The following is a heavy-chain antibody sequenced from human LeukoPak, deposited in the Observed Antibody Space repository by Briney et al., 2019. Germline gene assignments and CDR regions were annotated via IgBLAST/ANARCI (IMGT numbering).Heavy chain of an antibody. J-gene: IGHJ4*02. CDR3: TKLALTGTTNY. CDR1: GLSFSGSA. D-gene: IGHD1-7*01. V-gene: IGHV3-73*01. Sequence: GGSLRLSCAASGLSFSGSAMHWVRQASGKGLEWVGRIRSKVNSYATAYAASVKGRFAISRDDSKNMAYLQMNSLKTEDTAVYYCTKLALTGTTNYWGQGTLVTVSS. CDR2: IRSKVNSYAT.